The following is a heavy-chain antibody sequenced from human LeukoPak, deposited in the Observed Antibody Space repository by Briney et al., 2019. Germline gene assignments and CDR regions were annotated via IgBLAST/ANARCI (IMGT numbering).Heavy chain of an antibody. Sequence: GGSLRLSCAASGFTFSSYAMHWVRQAPGKGLEWVAVISYDGSNKYYADSVKGRFTISRDNSKNTQYLQMNSLRAEDTAVYYCARYYGDYVGLDYWGQGTLVTVSS. D-gene: IGHD4-17*01. V-gene: IGHV3-30-3*01. J-gene: IGHJ4*02. CDR1: GFTFSSYA. CDR2: ISYDGSNK. CDR3: ARYYGDYVGLDY.